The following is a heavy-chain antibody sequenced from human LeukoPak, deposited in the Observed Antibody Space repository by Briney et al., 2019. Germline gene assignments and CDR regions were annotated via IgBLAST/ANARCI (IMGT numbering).Heavy chain of an antibody. J-gene: IGHJ1*01. V-gene: IGHV3-72*01. CDR3: VRASQGYFQN. CDR2: IRNKAHTFST. CDR1: GFDFGAHE. Sequence: GGSLRLSRAASGFDFGAHEMDWVRQAPGKGLERVGRIRNKAHTFSTGYAASVRGRFTVSRDDSKNSLSLQMNSLRSEDTAVYYCVRASQGYFQNWGQGTLDTVSS.